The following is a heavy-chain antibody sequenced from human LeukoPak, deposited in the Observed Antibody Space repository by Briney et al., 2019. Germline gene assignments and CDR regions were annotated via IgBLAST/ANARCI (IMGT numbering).Heavy chain of an antibody. CDR2: INPISGGT. CDR3: AREDGSFDY. Sequence: ASVKVSCKASGYTFTGYYIHWVRQAPGQGLEWMGWINPISGGTNYAEKFQGRVTTTRDTSINTAYMEVTRLTSDDTAVYYCAREDGSFDYWGQGTLVIVSS. J-gene: IGHJ4*02. D-gene: IGHD5-24*01. V-gene: IGHV1-2*02. CDR1: GYTFTGYY.